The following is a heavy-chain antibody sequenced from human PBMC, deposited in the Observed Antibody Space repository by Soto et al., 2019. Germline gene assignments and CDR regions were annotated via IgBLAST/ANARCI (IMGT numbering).Heavy chain of an antibody. CDR3: AHKGPEDWPLDY. CDR2: IYWEDSK. D-gene: IGHD3-9*01. J-gene: IGHJ4*02. V-gene: IGHV2-5*02. Sequence: QITLKETGPTLVRPTQTLTLTCAFSGFSLSTSGVGVGWIRQPPGKALEWLAVIYWEDSKHYSPSLRSRLTITKDTSKNQVVLTMTNMDPMETGTYYCAHKGPEDWPLDYWGQGTLVTVSS. CDR1: GFSLSTSGVG.